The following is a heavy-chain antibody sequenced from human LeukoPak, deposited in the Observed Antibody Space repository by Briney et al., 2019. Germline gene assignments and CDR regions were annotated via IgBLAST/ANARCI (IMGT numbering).Heavy chain of an antibody. Sequence: GGSLRLSCAASGFTFSSYAMSWVRQAPGKGLEWVSAISGSGDKTYYIDSVKGRFTISKDKSKNTLDLQMNSLRAEDTAVYYCAREVYSSGWSPFDYWDQGTLVTVSS. CDR1: GFTFSSYA. J-gene: IGHJ4*02. D-gene: IGHD6-19*01. CDR3: AREVYSSGWSPFDY. V-gene: IGHV3-23*01. CDR2: ISGSGDKT.